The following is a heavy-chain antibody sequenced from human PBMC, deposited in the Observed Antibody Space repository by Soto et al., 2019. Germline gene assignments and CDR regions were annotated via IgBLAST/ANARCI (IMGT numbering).Heavy chain of an antibody. Sequence: QVQLVESGGGVVQPARSLRLSCAASGFTFSNYAMHWVRQAPGKGPEWVAAISYDGRNKYYADSVKGRFTISRDNSKNTLDLQMNSLRAEDTAVYYCAKGNYDSSGLSLNWFDPWGQGTLVTVSS. D-gene: IGHD3-22*01. V-gene: IGHV3-30*18. CDR3: AKGNYDSSGLSLNWFDP. CDR2: ISYDGRNK. J-gene: IGHJ5*02. CDR1: GFTFSNYA.